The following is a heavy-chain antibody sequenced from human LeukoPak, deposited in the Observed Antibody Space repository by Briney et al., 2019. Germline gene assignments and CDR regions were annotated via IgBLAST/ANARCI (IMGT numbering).Heavy chain of an antibody. Sequence: GGSLRLSCAASGFTFSSYVMHWVRQAPGKGLEYVSAISSNGDSTYYANSVKGRFTISRDNSKNTLYLQMGSLRAEDMAVYYCARDADVLRYFDWLLTWGQGTLVTVSS. CDR2: ISSNGDST. CDR1: GFTFSSYV. J-gene: IGHJ4*02. V-gene: IGHV3-64*01. D-gene: IGHD3-9*01. CDR3: ARDADVLRYFDWLLT.